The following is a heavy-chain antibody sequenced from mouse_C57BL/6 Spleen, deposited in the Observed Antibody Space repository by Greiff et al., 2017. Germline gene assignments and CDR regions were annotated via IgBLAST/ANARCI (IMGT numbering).Heavy chain of an antibody. V-gene: IGHV1-66*01. D-gene: IGHD1-1*01. CDR1: GYSFTSYY. J-gene: IGHJ2*01. Sequence: QVQLQQSGPELVKPGASVKISCKASGYSFTSYYIHWVKQRPGQGLEWIGWIYPGSGNTKYNEKFKGKATLTADTSASTAYMQLSSLTSEDSAVYDCARAAYYGSNYFDYWGQGTTLTVSS. CDR3: ARAAYYGSNYFDY. CDR2: IYPGSGNT.